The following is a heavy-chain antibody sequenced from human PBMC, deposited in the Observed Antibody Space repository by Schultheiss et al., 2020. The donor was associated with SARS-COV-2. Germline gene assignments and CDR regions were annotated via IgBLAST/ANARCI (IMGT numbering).Heavy chain of an antibody. Sequence: GGSLRLSCAASGFTFSNAWMSWVRQAPGKGLEWVGRIRSKARNYATTYAASVKGRFIISRDESRNTSYLQMNSLKIEDTAVYYCTRNSTSSGWFDPWGQGTRVTVSS. CDR2: IRSKARNYAT. J-gene: IGHJ5*02. D-gene: IGHD5-18*01. CDR3: TRNSTSSGWFDP. CDR1: GFTFSNAW. V-gene: IGHV3-73*01.